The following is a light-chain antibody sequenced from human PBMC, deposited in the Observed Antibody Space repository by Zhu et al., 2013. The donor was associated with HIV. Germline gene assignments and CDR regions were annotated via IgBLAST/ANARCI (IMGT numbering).Light chain of an antibody. Sequence: IQMTQFPSSVSASVGDRVTITCRASQDIGRYVAWYQQRPGKAPKLLIYSTSTLQSGVPSRFSGSGSGTGFTLTISSLQAEDVATYYCQKYNSAPLTFGPGTKVDIK. CDR2: STS. J-gene: IGKJ3*01. CDR1: QDIGRY. V-gene: IGKV1-27*01. CDR3: QKYNSAPLT.